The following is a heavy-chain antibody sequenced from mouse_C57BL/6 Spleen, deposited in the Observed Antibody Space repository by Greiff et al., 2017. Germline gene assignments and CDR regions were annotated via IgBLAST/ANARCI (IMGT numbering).Heavy chain of an antibody. Sequence: QVQLQQPGAELVRPGSSVKLSCKASGYTFTSYWMEWVKQRPGQGLEWIGNIYPSDSETNYNQKFKDKATLTVDKSSSTAYMQLSSLTSEDSAVYLCARARKYFEVWGTGTTVTVAS. CDR2: IYPSDSET. CDR1: GYTFTSYW. J-gene: IGHJ1*03. CDR3: ARARKYFEV. D-gene: IGHD3-1*01. V-gene: IGHV1-61*01.